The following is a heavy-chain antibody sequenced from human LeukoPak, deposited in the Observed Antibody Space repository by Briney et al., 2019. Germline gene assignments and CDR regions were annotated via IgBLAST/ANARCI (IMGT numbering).Heavy chain of an antibody. D-gene: IGHD1-26*01. J-gene: IGHJ4*02. CDR1: GYTFTSYA. CDR2: ISAGNGNT. Sequence: ASVNVSCKASGYTFTSYAIHWVRQAPGQRLEWMGWISAGNGNTKYSQNFQGRVTFISNTSATTAFMELSSLRSEDAAVYYCARDSGSGNNDYWGQGTLITDSS. CDR3: ARDSGSGNNDY. V-gene: IGHV1-3*01.